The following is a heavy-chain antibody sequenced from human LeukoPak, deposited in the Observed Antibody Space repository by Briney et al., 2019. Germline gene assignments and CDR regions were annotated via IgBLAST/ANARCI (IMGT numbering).Heavy chain of an antibody. CDR2: IYPGDSDT. D-gene: IGHD5-18*01. V-gene: IGHV5-51*01. J-gene: IGHJ4*02. CDR3: ASRSSRYSYSYDY. CDR1: GYSFTTYW. Sequence: GESLKISCKGSGYSFTTYWIGWVRQMPGKGLEWMGFIYPGDSDTRYSPSFQGQVTISADKSISTAYLQWSSLKASDTAMYYCASRSSRYSYSYDYWGQGTLVTVSS.